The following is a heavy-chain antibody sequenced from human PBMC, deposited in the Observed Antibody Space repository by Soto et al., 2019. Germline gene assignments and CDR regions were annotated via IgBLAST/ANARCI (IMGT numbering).Heavy chain of an antibody. V-gene: IGHV4-31*03. CDR2: IYYSGST. D-gene: IGHD3-22*01. J-gene: IGHJ4*02. CDR1: GGSISSGGYY. CDR3: ARAGDYYDSSGYDY. Sequence: SETLSLTCTVSGGSISSGGYYWSWIRQHPGKGLEWIGYIYYSGSTYYNPSLKSRVTISVDTSKNQFSLKLSSVTAADTAVYYCARAGDYYDSSGYDYWGQGTMVTVSS.